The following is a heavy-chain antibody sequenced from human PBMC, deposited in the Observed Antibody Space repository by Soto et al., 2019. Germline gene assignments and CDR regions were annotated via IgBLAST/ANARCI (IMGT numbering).Heavy chain of an antibody. CDR1: GFTFSNYA. CDR3: AKEHRFVECLFNDYFDF. V-gene: IGHV3-23*01. D-gene: IGHD3-3*01. Sequence: GGSLRLSCVASGFTFSNYAMRWVRQVPGKGLEWVSSIGGSGTNTYYTDPVKGRFTISRDNSKNTLNLQMNNLRVEDTAVYYCAKEHRFVECLFNDYFDFWGQGTVVTVSS. CDR2: IGGSGTNT. J-gene: IGHJ4*02.